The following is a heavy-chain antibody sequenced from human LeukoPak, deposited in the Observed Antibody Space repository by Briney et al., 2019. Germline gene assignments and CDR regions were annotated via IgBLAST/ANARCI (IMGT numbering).Heavy chain of an antibody. CDR1: GFTFDDYG. J-gene: IGHJ4*02. D-gene: IGHD3-16*01. CDR2: INWNGGST. CDR3: ARDRDDYVWGRNYYFDY. V-gene: IGHV3-20*04. Sequence: GGSLRLSCAASGFTFDDYGMSWVRQAPGKGLEWVSGINWNGGSTGYADPVKGRFTISRDNAKNSLYLQMNSLRAEDTALYYCARDRDDYVWGRNYYFDYWGQGTLVTVSS.